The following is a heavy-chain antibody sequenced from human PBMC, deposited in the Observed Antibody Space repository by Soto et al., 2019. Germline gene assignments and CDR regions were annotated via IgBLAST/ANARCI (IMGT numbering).Heavy chain of an antibody. CDR1: GGSFSGYY. CDR2: INHSGST. J-gene: IGHJ5*02. V-gene: IGHV4-34*01. D-gene: IGHD6-13*01. Sequence: SETLSLTCAVYGGSFSGYYWSWSRQPPGKGLEWIGEINHSGSTNYNPSLKSRVTISVDTSKNQFSLKLSSVTAADTAVYYCARAGYSSSWSQFGAWFDPWGQGTLVTVSS. CDR3: ARAGYSSSWSQFGAWFDP.